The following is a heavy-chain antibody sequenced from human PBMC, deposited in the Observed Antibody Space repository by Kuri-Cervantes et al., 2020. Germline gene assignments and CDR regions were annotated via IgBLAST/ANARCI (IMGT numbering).Heavy chain of an antibody. CDR2: INPSGGST. D-gene: IGHD2-15*01. V-gene: IGHV1-46*01. CDR1: GYTFTSYY. Sequence: ASGKVSCKASGYTFTSYYMHWVRQAPGQGLEWMGIINPSGGSTSYAQKFQGRVTMTRDTSTSTVYMELSSLRSEDTAVYYCARDGGSWGKFDPWGQGTLVTVSS. CDR3: ARDGGSWGKFDP. J-gene: IGHJ5*02.